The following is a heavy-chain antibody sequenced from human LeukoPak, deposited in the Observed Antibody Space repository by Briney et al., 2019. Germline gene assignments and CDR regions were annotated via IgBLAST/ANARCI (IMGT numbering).Heavy chain of an antibody. J-gene: IGHJ4*02. D-gene: IGHD3-9*01. CDR1: GYTFTSYG. CDR2: ISAYNGNT. CDR3: ARDTRMVLRYFDWFHYYFDY. V-gene: IGHV1-18*01. Sequence: GASVKVSCKASGYTFTSYGISWVRQAPGQGREWMGWISAYNGNTNYAQKLQGRVTMTTDTSTSTAYMELRSLRSDDTAVYYCARDTRMVLRYFDWFHYYFDYWGQGTLVTVSS.